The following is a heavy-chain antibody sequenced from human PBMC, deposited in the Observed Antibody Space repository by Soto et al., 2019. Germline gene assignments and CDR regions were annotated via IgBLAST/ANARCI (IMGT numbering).Heavy chain of an antibody. CDR3: SRGGGTVYALSF. V-gene: IGHV4-4*02. D-gene: IGHD1-26*01. J-gene: IGHJ3*01. Sequence: SETLSLTCAVSSGSISSSNWWSWVRQPPGKGLEWIGEIYHSGSTNYNPSLKSRVTISVDKSKNQFSLKLSSVTAADTAVYFFSRGGGTVYALSFWGQGSMVTVSS. CDR2: IYHSGST. CDR1: SGSISSSNW.